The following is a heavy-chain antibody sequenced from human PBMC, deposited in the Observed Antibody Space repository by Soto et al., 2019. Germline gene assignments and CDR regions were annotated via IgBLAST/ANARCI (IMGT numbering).Heavy chain of an antibody. Sequence: QVQLVESGGGVVQPGRSLRLSCAASGFTFSSYGMHWVRQAPGKGLEWVAVIWYDGSNKYYADSVKGRFTISRDNSKNTLYLQRNSLRAEDTAVYYWAREGGATKDSYYYYGMDVWGHGTTVTVSS. CDR1: GFTFSSYG. CDR2: IWYDGSNK. D-gene: IGHD1-1*01. CDR3: AREGGATKDSYYYYGMDV. J-gene: IGHJ6*02. V-gene: IGHV3-33*01.